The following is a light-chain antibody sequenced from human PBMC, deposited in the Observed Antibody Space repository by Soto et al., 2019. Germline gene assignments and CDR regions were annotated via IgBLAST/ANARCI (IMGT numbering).Light chain of an antibody. CDR1: SSNIGAGYD. CDR3: QSYDSSLSGSRVV. Sequence: QSVLTQPPSVSGAPGQRVTISCTGSSSNIGAGYDVHWYQQLPGTAPKLLIYGNNNRPSGVPDRFSGSKSGTSASLAITGLQAEDEADYYCQSYDSSLSGSRVVFGGGTQLTVL. J-gene: IGLJ2*01. CDR2: GNN. V-gene: IGLV1-40*01.